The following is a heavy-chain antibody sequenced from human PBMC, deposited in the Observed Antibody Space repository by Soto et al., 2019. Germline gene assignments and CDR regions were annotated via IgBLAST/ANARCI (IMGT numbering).Heavy chain of an antibody. D-gene: IGHD3-10*01. V-gene: IGHV3-23*01. CDR3: AKGERGKYYYSGLDV. Sequence: PGGSLRLSCAASGFTFNRYAMTWVRQDPGKGLEKVSTISGSGGSIYYADSVKGRFTISRDIFKNTLYLQMSSLRVEDTVVYYFAKGERGKYYYSGLDVWGQGTTVTVSS. J-gene: IGHJ6*02. CDR2: ISGSGGSI. CDR1: GFTFNRYA.